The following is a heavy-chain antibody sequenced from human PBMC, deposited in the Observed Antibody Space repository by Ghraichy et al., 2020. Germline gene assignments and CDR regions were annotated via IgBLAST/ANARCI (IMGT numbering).Heavy chain of an antibody. CDR2: IYTSGST. Sequence: SETLSLTCTVSGGSISSGSYYWSWIRQPAGKGLEWIGRIYTSGSTNYNPSLKSRVTMSVDTSKNQFSLKLSSVTAADTAVYYCARGKATVGGYCSSTSCPQSPYNWFDPWGQGPLLTVSS. J-gene: IGHJ5*02. CDR3: ARGKATVGGYCSSTSCPQSPYNWFDP. D-gene: IGHD2-2*01. CDR1: GGSISSGSYY. V-gene: IGHV4-61*02.